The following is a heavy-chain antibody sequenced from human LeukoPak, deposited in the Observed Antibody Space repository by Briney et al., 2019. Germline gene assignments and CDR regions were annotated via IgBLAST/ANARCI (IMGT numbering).Heavy chain of an antibody. J-gene: IGHJ5*02. V-gene: IGHV4-34*01. Sequence: PSETLSLTCAVYGESFSGYFWSWIRQPPGKGLEWIGEINHSGYTNYNPSLKSRVTISVDTSKKQFSLRLNSVTAADTAVYYCASGGGYDYVWGSYRPYNWFDPWGQGTLVTVSS. D-gene: IGHD3-16*02. CDR1: GESFSGYF. CDR2: INHSGYT. CDR3: ASGGGYDYVWGSYRPYNWFDP.